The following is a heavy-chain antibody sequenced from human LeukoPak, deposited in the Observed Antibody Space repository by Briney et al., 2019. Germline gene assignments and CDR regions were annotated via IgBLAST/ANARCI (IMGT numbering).Heavy chain of an antibody. Sequence: ASVKVSCKVSGYTLTELSMHWVRQAPGKGLEWMGGFDPEDGETIYAQKVQGRVTMTEDTSTDTAYMELSSLRSEDTAVYYCATYYYDSSGYRNWGQGTLVTVSS. CDR2: FDPEDGET. D-gene: IGHD3-22*01. J-gene: IGHJ4*02. CDR3: ATYYYDSSGYRN. CDR1: GYTLTELS. V-gene: IGHV1-24*01.